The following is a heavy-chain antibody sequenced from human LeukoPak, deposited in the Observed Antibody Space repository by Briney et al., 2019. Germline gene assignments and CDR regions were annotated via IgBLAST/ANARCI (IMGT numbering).Heavy chain of an antibody. CDR2: ISSSSSYI. J-gene: IGHJ5*02. V-gene: IGHV3-21*03. D-gene: IGHD2/OR15-2a*01. CDR3: SKTYCNSHSCNINWFDP. CDR1: GFTFSSYS. Sequence: GSLRLSCAASGFTFSSYSMNWVRQAPGKGLEWVSSISSSSSYIYYADSVKGRFTISRDNAKNSLYLQMNSLRAEDSAVYYCSKTYCNSHSCNINWFDPWGQGTLVTVSS.